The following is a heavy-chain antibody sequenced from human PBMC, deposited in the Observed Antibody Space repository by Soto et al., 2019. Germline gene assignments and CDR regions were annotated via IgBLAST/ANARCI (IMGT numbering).Heavy chain of an antibody. D-gene: IGHD3-9*01. CDR1: GLTFSNYG. CDR2: ISYDGSNK. Sequence: PGGSLRLSCAASGLTFSNYGMHWVRQAPGKGLEWVAVISYDGSNKYYADSVKGRFTISRDSSKNTLYLQMNRLRAEDTAVYYCAKAPNFDWLSHFDYWGQGTLVTVSS. V-gene: IGHV3-30*18. J-gene: IGHJ4*02. CDR3: AKAPNFDWLSHFDY.